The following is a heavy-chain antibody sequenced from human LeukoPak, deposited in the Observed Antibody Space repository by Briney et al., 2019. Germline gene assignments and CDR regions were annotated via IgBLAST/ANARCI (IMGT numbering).Heavy chain of an antibody. CDR2: ISGSGGST. CDR3: ASLGLVPAAMNNIDY. J-gene: IGHJ4*02. D-gene: IGHD2-2*01. V-gene: IGHV3-23*01. Sequence: PGGSLRLSCAASGFTFSSYAMSWVRQAPGKGLEWVSAISGSGGSTYYADSVKGRFTISRDNAKNSLYLQMNSLRAEDTAVYYCASLGLVPAAMNNIDYWGQGTLVTVSS. CDR1: GFTFSSYA.